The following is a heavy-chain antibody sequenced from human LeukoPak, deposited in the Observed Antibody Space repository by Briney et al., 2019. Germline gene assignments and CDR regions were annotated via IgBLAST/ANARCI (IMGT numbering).Heavy chain of an antibody. V-gene: IGHV4-34*01. Sequence: SETLSLTCAVYGGSFSGYYWGWIRQPPGKGLEWIGSIYYSWSTYYNPSLKSRVTISVDTSKNQFSLKLSSVTAADTAVYYCARVSYYYDSSGWGTYYYYYMDVWGKGTTVTISS. D-gene: IGHD3-22*01. J-gene: IGHJ6*03. CDR2: IYYSWST. CDR1: GGSFSGYY. CDR3: ARVSYYYDSSGWGTYYYYYMDV.